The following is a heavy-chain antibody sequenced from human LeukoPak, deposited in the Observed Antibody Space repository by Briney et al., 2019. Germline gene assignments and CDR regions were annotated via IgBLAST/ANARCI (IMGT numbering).Heavy chain of an antibody. CDR1: GFTFGDYA. CDR3: ASHGVPAAIKNWFDP. Sequence: GGSLRLSCTASGFTFGDYAMSWVRQAPGKGLEWVSYISSSGSTIYYADSVKGRFTISRDNAKNSLYLQMNSLRAEDTAVYYCASHGVPAAIKNWFDPWGQGTLVTVSS. CDR2: ISSSGSTI. J-gene: IGHJ5*02. V-gene: IGHV3-11*04. D-gene: IGHD2-2*02.